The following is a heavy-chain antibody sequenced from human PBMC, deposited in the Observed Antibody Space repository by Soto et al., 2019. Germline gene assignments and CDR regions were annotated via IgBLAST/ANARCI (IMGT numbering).Heavy chain of an antibody. Sequence: SVKVSCKASGGTFSSYAISWVRQAPGQGLEWMGGIIPIFGTANYAQKFQGRVTITADESTSTAYMELSSLRSEDTAVYYCARDHLAVAGTVFGRFDPWGQGTLVTVSS. CDR2: IIPIFGTA. V-gene: IGHV1-69*13. J-gene: IGHJ5*02. CDR3: ARDHLAVAGTVFGRFDP. D-gene: IGHD6-19*01. CDR1: GGTFSSYA.